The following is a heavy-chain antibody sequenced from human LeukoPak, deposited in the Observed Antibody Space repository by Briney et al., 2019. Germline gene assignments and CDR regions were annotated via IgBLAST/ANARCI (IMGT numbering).Heavy chain of an antibody. J-gene: IGHJ5*02. D-gene: IGHD3-10*01. CDR2: INHSGST. V-gene: IGHV4-34*01. CDR3: ARVITMVRGVIGTNWFDP. CDR1: GGSFSGYY. Sequence: SETLSLTCAVYGGSFSGYYWSWIRQPPGKGPEWIGEINHSGSTNYNPSLKSRVTISVDTSKNQFSLKLSSVTAADTAVYYCARVITMVRGVIGTNWFDPWGQGTLVTVSS.